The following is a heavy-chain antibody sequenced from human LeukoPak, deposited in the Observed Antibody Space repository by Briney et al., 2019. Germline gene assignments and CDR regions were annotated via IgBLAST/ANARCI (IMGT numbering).Heavy chain of an antibody. CDR3: ARDLTPYSGYDFFAFDI. Sequence: ASVKVSCKASGYTFTGYYMHWVRQAPGQGLEWMGWINPNSGGTNYAQKFQGRVTMTRDTSISTAYMELSRLRSDDTAVYYCARDLTPYSGYDFFAFDIWGQGTMVTVSS. CDR1: GYTFTGYY. D-gene: IGHD5-12*01. V-gene: IGHV1-2*02. J-gene: IGHJ3*02. CDR2: INPNSGGT.